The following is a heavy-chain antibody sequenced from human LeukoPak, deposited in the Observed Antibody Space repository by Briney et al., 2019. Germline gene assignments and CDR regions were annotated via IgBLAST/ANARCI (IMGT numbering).Heavy chain of an antibody. V-gene: IGHV3-48*01. D-gene: IGHD5-18*01. CDR3: ARDVGIQLWLRPSAAFDY. CDR2: ISSSSSTI. CDR1: GFTFSSYS. J-gene: IGHJ4*02. Sequence: GGSLRLSCAASGFTFSSYSMNWVRQAPGKGLEWVSYISSSSSTIYYADSVKGRFTISRDNAKNSLYLQMNSLRAEDTAVYYCARDVGIQLWLRPSAAFDYWGQGTLVTVSS.